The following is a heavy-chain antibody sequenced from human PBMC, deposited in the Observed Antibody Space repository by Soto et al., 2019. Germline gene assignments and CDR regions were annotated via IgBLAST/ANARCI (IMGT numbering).Heavy chain of an antibody. J-gene: IGHJ4*02. CDR2: ISAYNGNT. D-gene: IGHD4-17*01. Sequence: QVPLVQSGAEVKRPGASVKVSCKASGYTFTGYGIAWVRQAPGHGLEGRGWISAYNGNTLQTQKFKDRLTMTTDTSANTAYMELRSLRSDDTAVYYCARPLGGYGDYALPLNYWGQGTLVSVSS. V-gene: IGHV1-18*04. CDR3: ARPLGGYGDYALPLNY. CDR1: GYTFTGYG.